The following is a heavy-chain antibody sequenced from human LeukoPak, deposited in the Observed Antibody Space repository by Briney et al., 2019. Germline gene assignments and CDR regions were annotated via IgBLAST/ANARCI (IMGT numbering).Heavy chain of an antibody. D-gene: IGHD3-22*01. CDR1: GGTFSSYA. Sequence: SVKVSCKASGGTFSSYAISWVRQAPGQGLEWMGGIIPIFGTANYAQKFQGRVTITADESTSTAYMELSSLRSGDTAVYYCAREYYYDSSGYFVYFDYWGQGTLVTVSS. V-gene: IGHV1-69*13. CDR2: IIPIFGTA. CDR3: AREYYYDSSGYFVYFDY. J-gene: IGHJ4*02.